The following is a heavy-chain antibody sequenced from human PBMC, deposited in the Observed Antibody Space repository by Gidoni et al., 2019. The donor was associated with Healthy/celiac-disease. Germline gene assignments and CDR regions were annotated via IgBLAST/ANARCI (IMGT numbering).Heavy chain of an antibody. J-gene: IGHJ5*02. D-gene: IGHD4-17*01. V-gene: IGHV1-69*01. Sequence: QVQLVQSGAEVKKPGSSVKVSCKTSGGTCSSYAVSWVRQAPGQGLEWMGGIVPIFGTSNYAPKFQGRVTITAAESTRTAYMELSSLRSEDTAVYYCARAPPPDYGEGWFDPWGQGTLVPVSS. CDR2: IVPIFGTS. CDR3: ARAPPPDYGEGWFDP. CDR1: GGTCSSYA.